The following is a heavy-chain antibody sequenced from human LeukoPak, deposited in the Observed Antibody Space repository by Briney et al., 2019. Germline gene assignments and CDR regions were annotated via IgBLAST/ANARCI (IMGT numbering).Heavy chain of an antibody. Sequence: GGSLRLSCAASGFTFSSYGMHWVRQAPGKGLEWVAVISYDGSNKYYADSVKGRFTISRDNSKNTLYLQMNSLRAEDTAVYYCAKAPYDDILTGCGDYWGQGTLVTVSS. D-gene: IGHD3-9*01. CDR3: AKAPYDDILTGCGDY. CDR1: GFTFSSYG. J-gene: IGHJ4*02. V-gene: IGHV3-30*18. CDR2: ISYDGSNK.